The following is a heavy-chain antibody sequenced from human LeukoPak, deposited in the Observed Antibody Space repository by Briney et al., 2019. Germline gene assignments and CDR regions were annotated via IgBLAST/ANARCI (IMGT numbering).Heavy chain of an antibody. CDR3: ARDLILADSGGSSAHDS. CDR2: ISSSRSYI. V-gene: IGHV3-21*01. CDR1: GFTFSSYS. Sequence: PGGSLRLSCAASGFTFSSYSMNWVRQAPGKGLEWVSSISSSRSYIYSADSFKGRFTISRDNAKNSLYLQMNSLRAEDTAVYYCARDLILADSGGSSAHDSWGQGTLVTVSS. D-gene: IGHD2-15*01. J-gene: IGHJ4*02.